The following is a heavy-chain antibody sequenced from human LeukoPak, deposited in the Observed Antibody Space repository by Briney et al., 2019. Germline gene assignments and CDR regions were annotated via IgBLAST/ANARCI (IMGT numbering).Heavy chain of an antibody. V-gene: IGHV4-59*01. CDR3: ARGSNWNGDPIVDAFDI. Sequence: PSETLSLTCTVSGGSISSYYWSWIRQPPGKGLEWIGYIYYSGSTNYNPSLKSRVTISVDTSKNQFSLKLSSVTAADTAVYYCARGSNWNGDPIVDAFDIWGQGTVVTVSS. D-gene: IGHD1-20*01. J-gene: IGHJ3*02. CDR2: IYYSGST. CDR1: GGSISSYY.